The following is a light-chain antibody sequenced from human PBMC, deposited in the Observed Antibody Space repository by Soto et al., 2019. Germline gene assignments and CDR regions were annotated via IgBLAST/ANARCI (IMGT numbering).Light chain of an antibody. CDR2: GAS. CDR1: QSVSRSY. V-gene: IGKV3-20*01. Sequence: EIVLTQSPGTLSLSPGERATLSCRASQSVSRSYLAWYQQKPGQAPRLLIYGASSRATGIPDRFSGSGSGTDFTLTISSLQPDDFGTYYCQQYHTFPLTFGGGTKVDIK. J-gene: IGKJ4*01. CDR3: QQYHTFPLT.